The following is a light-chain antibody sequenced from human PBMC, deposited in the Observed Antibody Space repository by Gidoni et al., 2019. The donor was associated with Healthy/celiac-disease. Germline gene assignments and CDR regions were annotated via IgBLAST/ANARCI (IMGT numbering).Light chain of an antibody. J-gene: IGKJ3*01. CDR1: QSVSSN. Sequence: EIVLTQSPATLSLSPGERATLSCRASQSVSSNLAWYQQKPGLAPRLLLYDASNRAPGIPARFIGSGSGTDFTLTISSLAPEDFAVYYCQQRSNWPPVFGPGTKVDIK. V-gene: IGKV3-11*01. CDR2: DAS. CDR3: QQRSNWPPV.